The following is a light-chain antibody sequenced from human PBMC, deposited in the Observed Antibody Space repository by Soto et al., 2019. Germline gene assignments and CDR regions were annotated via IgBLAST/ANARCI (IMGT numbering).Light chain of an antibody. V-gene: IGKV1-17*01. CDR2: TAS. J-gene: IGKJ1*01. CDR1: LSIARY. CDR3: LQHNSHPWT. Sequence: DIQMTQSPSSLSASVGDRVTITCRASLSIARYLNWYQQKPGVVPKLLVYTASSLQSGVPSRFSGSGSGTEFTLVIGSLQPEDFATYYCLQHNSHPWTFGQGTKVEV.